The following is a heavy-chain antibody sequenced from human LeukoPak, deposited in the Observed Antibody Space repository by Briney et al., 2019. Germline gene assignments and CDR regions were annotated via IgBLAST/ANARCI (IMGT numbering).Heavy chain of an antibody. CDR1: GGSFSRYY. D-gene: IGHD5-24*01. J-gene: IGHJ4*03. CDR2: IDHRGDT. V-gene: IGHV4-34*01. CDR3: ARGAAISETGYFDF. Sequence: PSETLSLTCAVYGGSFSRYYWSWIRQSPGKGLEWIAEIDHRGDTNYNPSVKSRVTISVDTSKNQFSLKVRSLSAADTAVYYCARGAAISETGYFDFWGQGTPVTVSS.